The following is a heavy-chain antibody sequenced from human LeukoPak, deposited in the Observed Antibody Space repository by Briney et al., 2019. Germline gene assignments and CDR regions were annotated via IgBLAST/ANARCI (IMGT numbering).Heavy chain of an antibody. V-gene: IGHV3-48*03. D-gene: IGHD3-10*02. Sequence: GGSLRLSCAASGFIFSSYEMNWVRQAPGKGLEWVSYISSSGSTIYYADSVKGRFTISRDNAKNSLYLQMNSPRAEDTAVYYCAELGITMIGGVWGKGTTVTISS. J-gene: IGHJ6*04. CDR1: GFIFSSYE. CDR3: AELGITMIGGV. CDR2: ISSSGSTI.